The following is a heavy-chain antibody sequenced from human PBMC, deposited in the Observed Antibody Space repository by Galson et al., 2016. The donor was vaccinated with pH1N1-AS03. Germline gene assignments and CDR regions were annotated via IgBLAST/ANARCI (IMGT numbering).Heavy chain of an antibody. CDR2: LGGSGSST. Sequence: SLRLSCAASGFTFSTYAMGWVRQAPGKGLEWVSALGGSGSSTFYADSVKGRFTVSRDNSKNTLYLQLNSLRAEDTDVYSCAKFRGGHYPQYYFDYWGQGALVTVSS. D-gene: IGHD2-15*01. V-gene: IGHV3-23*01. CDR1: GFTFSTYA. CDR3: AKFRGGHYPQYYFDY. J-gene: IGHJ4*02.